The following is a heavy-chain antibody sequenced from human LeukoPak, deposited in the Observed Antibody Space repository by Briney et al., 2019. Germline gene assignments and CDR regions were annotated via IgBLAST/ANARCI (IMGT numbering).Heavy chain of an antibody. D-gene: IGHD5-18*01. CDR1: GGTFSSYA. V-gene: IGHV1-69*06. CDR2: IIPIFGTA. Sequence: SVKVSCKASGGTFSSYAISWVRQAPGQGLEWMGGIIPIFGTANYAQKFQGRVTITADKSTSTAYMELSSLRSEDTAVYYCARDPGKYSYGHFDYWGQGTLVTVSS. CDR3: ARDPGKYSYGHFDY. J-gene: IGHJ4*02.